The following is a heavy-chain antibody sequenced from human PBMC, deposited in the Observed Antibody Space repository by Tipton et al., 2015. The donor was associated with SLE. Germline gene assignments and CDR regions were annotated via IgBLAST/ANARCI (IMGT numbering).Heavy chain of an antibody. D-gene: IGHD3-3*01. CDR3: TSSYYDFSAPDY. CDR1: GFTFGDYA. J-gene: IGHJ4*02. CDR2: IRSKAYGGTT. V-gene: IGHV3-49*03. Sequence: SLRLSCTASGFTFGDYAMSWFRQAPGKGLEWVGFIRSKAYGGTTEYAASVKGRFTISRDDSKSIAYLQMNSLKTEDTAVYYCTSSYYDFSAPDYWGQGTLVTVSS.